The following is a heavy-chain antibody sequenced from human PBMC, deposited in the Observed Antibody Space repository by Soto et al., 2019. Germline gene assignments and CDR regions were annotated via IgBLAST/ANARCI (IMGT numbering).Heavy chain of an antibody. Sequence: PGGSLRLSCVSSVFTFSSLWLHCVRQVPGKWLVWISRVDSDGIGTSYADSVRGRFTISRDNAKNTLYLQMNSLRAEDTAVYYCVRLGGSSEIEFWGQGTLVTVSS. CDR2: VDSDGIGT. CDR3: VRLGGSSEIEF. J-gene: IGHJ4*02. D-gene: IGHD6-13*01. CDR1: VFTFSSLW. V-gene: IGHV3-74*01.